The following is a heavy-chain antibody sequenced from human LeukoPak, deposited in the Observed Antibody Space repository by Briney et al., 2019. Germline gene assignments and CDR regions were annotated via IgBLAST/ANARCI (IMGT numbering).Heavy chain of an antibody. Sequence: GGSLRLSCSTSGFTFSSYAMRWVRQAPGKGLEYVSGISSKGVNTNYADSVKGRFTISRDNSKNTLYLQMSRLRAEDTAVYYCVKLSSRVSQTIDYWGQGTLVTVPS. CDR2: ISSKGVNT. CDR3: VKLSSRVSQTIDY. V-gene: IGHV3-64D*09. J-gene: IGHJ4*02. D-gene: IGHD6-13*01. CDR1: GFTFSSYA.